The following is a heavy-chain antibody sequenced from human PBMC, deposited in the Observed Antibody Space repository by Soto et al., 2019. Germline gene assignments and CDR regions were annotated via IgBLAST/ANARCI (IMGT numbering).Heavy chain of an antibody. J-gene: IGHJ5*02. CDR1: GYTFTSYD. CDR2: MNPNSGNT. Sequence: QVQLVQSGAEVKKPGASVKVSCKASGYTFTSYDINWVRQATGQGLEWMGWMNPNSGNTGYAQKFQGRVTMTRNTSISTAYMELSSLRSEDTAVYYCARGRNRLASFGINWFDPWGQGTLVTVSS. D-gene: IGHD6-19*01. V-gene: IGHV1-8*01. CDR3: ARGRNRLASFGINWFDP.